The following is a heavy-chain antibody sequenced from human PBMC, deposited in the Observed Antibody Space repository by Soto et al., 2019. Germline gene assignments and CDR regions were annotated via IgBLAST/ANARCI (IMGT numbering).Heavy chain of an antibody. CDR3: ARDFMGPKSMAGTTFDL. D-gene: IGHD1-1*01. J-gene: IGHJ2*01. Sequence: GGSLRLSCAASGFTFSDHYMDWVRQAPGKGLEWVGRAGHKAKDYITEYAASVRGRFTISRDDSKSSLYLQMNSLKIEDTAVYYCARDFMGPKSMAGTTFDLWXRGTLATVSS. V-gene: IGHV3-72*01. CDR1: GFTFSDHY. CDR2: AGHKAKDYIT.